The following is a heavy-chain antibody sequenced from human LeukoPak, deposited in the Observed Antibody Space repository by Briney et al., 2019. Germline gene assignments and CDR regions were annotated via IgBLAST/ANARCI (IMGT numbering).Heavy chain of an antibody. CDR1: GGSISSGSYY. V-gene: IGHV4-61*02. D-gene: IGHD1-26*01. Sequence: SQTLSLTCTVSGGSISSGSYYWSWIRQPAGKGLEWIRRIYTSGSTNYNPSLKSRVTISVDTSKNQFSLKLSSVTAADTAVYYCASSQYSGSYRWGQGTLVTVSS. J-gene: IGHJ4*02. CDR2: IYTSGST. CDR3: ASSQYSGSYR.